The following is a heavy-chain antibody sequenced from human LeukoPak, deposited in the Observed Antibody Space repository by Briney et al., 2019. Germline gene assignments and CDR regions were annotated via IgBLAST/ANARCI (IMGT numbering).Heavy chain of an antibody. CDR1: GYTFISYG. D-gene: IGHD1-1*01. J-gene: IGHJ4*02. V-gene: IGHV1-18*01. Sequence: ASVKVSCKASGYTFISYGVSWVRQAPGQGLEWMGWINTYGGSTNYAQNLQCRVTVTTDTSTSTVYMELRSLRSDDTAVYYCARPNTEATGYFFDFWGQGTLVTVSS. CDR3: ARPNTEATGYFFDF. CDR2: INTYGGST.